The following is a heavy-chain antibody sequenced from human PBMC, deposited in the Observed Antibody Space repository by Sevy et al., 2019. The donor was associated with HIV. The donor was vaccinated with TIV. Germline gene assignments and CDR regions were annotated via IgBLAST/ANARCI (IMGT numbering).Heavy chain of an antibody. D-gene: IGHD3-22*01. J-gene: IGHJ4*02. Sequence: GGSLRLSCAASGFSFSTYAMTWVRQAPGKGLEWVSAISGSGSNTYNADSVKGRFTISRDNSKNTLYLQMNSLRAEDTAVYYCAKEGPGYNCDSSGYFPSWGQGTLVTVSS. CDR2: ISGSGSNT. CDR1: GFSFSTYA. CDR3: AKEGPGYNCDSSGYFPS. V-gene: IGHV3-23*01.